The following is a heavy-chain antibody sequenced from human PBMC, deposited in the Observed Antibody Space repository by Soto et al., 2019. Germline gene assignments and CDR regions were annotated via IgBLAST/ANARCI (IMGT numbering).Heavy chain of an antibody. V-gene: IGHV1-46*01. CDR3: ERSQVGRPLDV. J-gene: IGHJ6*02. Sequence: SLNVSCKASLYTFTNFYIHLLRQAPGQGLEWMGIINPSGGSTTYPQKFQGRVTMTGDTSTSTVHMELITLRSEDTAVYYCERSQVGRPLDVWGPGTTVTVSS. CDR1: LYTFTNFY. CDR2: INPSGGST. D-gene: IGHD1-26*01.